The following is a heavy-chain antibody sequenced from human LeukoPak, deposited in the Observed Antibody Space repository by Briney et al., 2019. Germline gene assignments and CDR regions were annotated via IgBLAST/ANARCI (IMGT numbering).Heavy chain of an antibody. CDR1: GFTFSSYW. CDR3: ARETDGSGYYIDY. V-gene: IGHV3-74*01. CDR2: INSDGSGT. Sequence: SGGSLRLSCAASGFTFSSYWMHWVRQVPGEGLVWVSRINSDGSGTTYADSVKGRFTISRDNPKNTLYLQMNSLRAEDTAVYYCARETDGSGYYIDYWGQGTLVTVSS. D-gene: IGHD3-22*01. J-gene: IGHJ4*02.